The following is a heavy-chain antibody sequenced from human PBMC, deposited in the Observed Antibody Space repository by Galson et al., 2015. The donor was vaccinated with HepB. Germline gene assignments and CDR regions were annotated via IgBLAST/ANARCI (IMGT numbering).Heavy chain of an antibody. D-gene: IGHD6-13*01. J-gene: IGHJ4*02. CDR2: IHTGDSDT. CDR1: GSTFTNYW. Sequence: QSGAEVTKPGESLKIACKGSGSTFTNYWIGWVRQMPGKGLEWMGIIHTGDSDTRYSPPFQGQVTISADKSISTAYLQWRSLKASDTAIYYCATQTIAALHWGQGTLVTVSS. CDR3: ATQTIAALH. V-gene: IGHV5-51*01.